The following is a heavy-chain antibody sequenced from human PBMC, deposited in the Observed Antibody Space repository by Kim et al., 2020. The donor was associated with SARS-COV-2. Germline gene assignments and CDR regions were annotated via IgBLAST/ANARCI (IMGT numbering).Heavy chain of an antibody. D-gene: IGHD3-10*01. J-gene: IGHJ4*02. CDR3: AKGSGSYYRYFDY. CDR2: ISYDGSNK. Sequence: GGSLRLSCAASGFTFSSYGMHWVRQAPGKGLEWVAVISYDGSNKYYADSVKGRFTISRDNSKNTLYLQMNSLRAEDTAVYYCAKGSGSYYRYFDYWGQGTLVTVSS. CDR1: GFTFSSYG. V-gene: IGHV3-30*18.